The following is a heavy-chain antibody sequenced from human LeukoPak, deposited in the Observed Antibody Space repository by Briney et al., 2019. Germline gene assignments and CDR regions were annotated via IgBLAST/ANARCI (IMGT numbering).Heavy chain of an antibody. D-gene: IGHD3-22*01. CDR1: GGSIRSSSSS. Sequence: SETLSLTCTVSGGSIRSSSSSWGWIRKPPGKGLEWFGSIYHSGSTYYNPSLKSRVTISVDTSKNQFSLKLSSVTAADTAVYYCARDTDSSGYRTEDYWGQGTLVTVSS. V-gene: IGHV4-39*07. CDR3: ARDTDSSGYRTEDY. CDR2: IYHSGST. J-gene: IGHJ4*02.